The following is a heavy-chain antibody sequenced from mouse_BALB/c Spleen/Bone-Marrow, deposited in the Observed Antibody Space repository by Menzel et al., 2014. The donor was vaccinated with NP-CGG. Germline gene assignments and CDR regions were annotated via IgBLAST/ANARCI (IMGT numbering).Heavy chain of an antibody. V-gene: IGHV2-9*02. D-gene: IGHD1-1*01. CDR2: IWAGGST. J-gene: IGHJ4*01. CDR3: ARALYYYGSSYYTMDY. CDR1: GFSLTSYG. Sequence: VQLQESGPGLVAPSQSLSIACTVSGFSLTSYGVHWVRQPPGKGLEWLGAIWAGGSTDYNSAPMSRLSISKDNSKSQVFLKMNSLQTDDTAMYYCARALYYYGSSYYTMDYWDQGTSVTGSS.